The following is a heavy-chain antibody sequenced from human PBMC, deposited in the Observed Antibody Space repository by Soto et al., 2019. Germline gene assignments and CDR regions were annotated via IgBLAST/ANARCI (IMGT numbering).Heavy chain of an antibody. V-gene: IGHV1-69*02. Sequence: QVQLVQSGAEVKKPGSAVKVSCKASGGTFSSYTISWVRQAPGQGLEWMGRIIPILGIANYEQKFQGRVTITADKSTSTAYMELSSLRSEDTAVYYCAAQQDYYDSSGYLGYWGQGTLVTVSS. J-gene: IGHJ4*02. CDR3: AAQQDYYDSSGYLGY. CDR1: GGTFSSYT. D-gene: IGHD3-22*01. CDR2: IIPILGIA.